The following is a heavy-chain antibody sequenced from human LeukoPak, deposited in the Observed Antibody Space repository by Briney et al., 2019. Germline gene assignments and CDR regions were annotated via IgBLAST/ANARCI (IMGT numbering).Heavy chain of an antibody. CDR3: ASHSSSWLGERYWFVP. CDR1: GGTFSSYA. CDR2: IIPIFGTA. Sequence: SVMVSCKASGGTFSSYAISWVRQAPGQGLEWMGGIIPIFGTANYAQKFQGRVTITADESTSTAYMELSSLRSEDTAVYYCASHSSSWLGERYWFVPWGQGTLVTVSS. V-gene: IGHV1-69*01. J-gene: IGHJ5*02. D-gene: IGHD6-13*01.